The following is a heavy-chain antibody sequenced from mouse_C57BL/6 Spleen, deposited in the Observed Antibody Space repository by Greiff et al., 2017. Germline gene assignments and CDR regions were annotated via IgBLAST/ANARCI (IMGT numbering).Heavy chain of an antibody. D-gene: IGHD2-1*01. CDR3: ARPGNYVEWYFDV. CDR2: IYPSDSET. V-gene: IGHV1-61*01. CDR1: GYTFTSYW. Sequence: VQLQQPGAELVRPGSSVKLSCKASGYTFTSYWMDWVKQRPGQGLEWIGNIYPSDSETHYNQKFKDKATLTVDKSSSTAYMQLSSLTSEDSAVYYCARPGNYVEWYFDVWGTGTTVTVSS. J-gene: IGHJ1*03.